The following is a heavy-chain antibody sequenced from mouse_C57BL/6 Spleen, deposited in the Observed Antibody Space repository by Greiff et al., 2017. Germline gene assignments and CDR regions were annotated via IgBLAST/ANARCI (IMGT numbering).Heavy chain of an antibody. V-gene: IGHV7-3*01. CDR2: IRHKANGYTT. J-gene: IGHJ1*03. D-gene: IGHD2-3*01. CDR3: ARLYDEGDCDV. CDR1: GFTFTAYY. Sequence: EVLLVESGGGLVQPGGSLSLSCAASGFTFTAYYMSWVRQPPGKALEWLGFIRHKANGYTTEYSASVKGRFTISRDNSQSILYLQMIALRAEDSATYYCARLYDEGDCDVWGTGTTVTVSS.